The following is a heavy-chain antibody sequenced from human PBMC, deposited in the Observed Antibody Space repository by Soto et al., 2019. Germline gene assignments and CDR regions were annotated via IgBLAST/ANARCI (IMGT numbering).Heavy chain of an antibody. D-gene: IGHD2-15*01. CDR2: ISSSSTYI. J-gene: IGHJ3*02. CDR1: GFTFSTYP. V-gene: IGHV3-21*01. Sequence: EVQLVESGGGLVRPGESLRLSCAASGFTFSTYPMNWVRQTPGKGLEWVSSISSSSTYIYYADSVKGRFTISRDNAKNSLYLQMNSLRDEDTAVYYCEKKDNGFDIWGQGTMVTVS. CDR3: EKKDNGFDI.